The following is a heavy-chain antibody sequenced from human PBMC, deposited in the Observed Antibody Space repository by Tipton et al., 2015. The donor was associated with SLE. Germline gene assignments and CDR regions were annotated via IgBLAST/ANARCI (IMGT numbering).Heavy chain of an antibody. V-gene: IGHV3-30*04. CDR2: ISYDGRNK. Sequence: SLRLSCAASGFTFSSYAMHWVRQAPGKGLEWVAVISYDGRNKHYADSVKGRFTISRDNSKNTLYLQMNSLRADDTAVYYCAGELGYRDSFDIWAQGTMVPVSS. D-gene: IGHD3-16*01. J-gene: IGHJ3*02. CDR3: AGELGYRDSFDI. CDR1: GFTFSSYA.